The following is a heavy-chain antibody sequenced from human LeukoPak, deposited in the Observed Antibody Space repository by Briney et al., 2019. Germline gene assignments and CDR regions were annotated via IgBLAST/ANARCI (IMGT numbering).Heavy chain of an antibody. J-gene: IGHJ4*02. CDR3: AREMYSSSWDY. Sequence: SETLSLTCTVSGGSISSGSYYWNWIRQPAGKGLEWIGRIYTSGNTNYNPSLKSRVTMSKDTSKNQFSLKLSSVTAADTAVYYCAREMYSSSWDYWGQGALVTVSS. CDR1: GGSISSGSYY. V-gene: IGHV4-61*02. CDR2: IYTSGNT. D-gene: IGHD6-13*01.